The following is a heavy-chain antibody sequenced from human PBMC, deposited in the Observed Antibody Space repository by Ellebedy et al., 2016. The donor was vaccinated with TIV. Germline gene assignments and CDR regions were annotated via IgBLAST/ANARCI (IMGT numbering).Heavy chain of an antibody. Sequence: AASVKVSCKASGYTFTSYEINWVRQATGQGLEWMGWMNSNSGDTGYAPKFQGRVTMTMNTSISTAYMELSSLRSEDTAVYYCARSPGSGDDAFDMWGQGTMVTVSS. CDR1: GYTFTSYE. CDR3: ARSPGSGDDAFDM. CDR2: MNSNSGDT. D-gene: IGHD7-27*01. V-gene: IGHV1-8*01. J-gene: IGHJ3*02.